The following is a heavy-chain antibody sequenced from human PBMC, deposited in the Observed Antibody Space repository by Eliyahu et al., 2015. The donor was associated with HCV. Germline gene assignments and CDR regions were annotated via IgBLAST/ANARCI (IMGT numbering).Heavy chain of an antibody. CDR1: GLPFXGTA. Sequence: EVQLVESGGGLVQPGGXLKLSXXTSGLPFXGTAVHWVRQAPGKGLAWVGRIRNKADNYVTAYAASVEGRFTISRDXSRNTAYLQMNSLKTEDTAVYFCAQNWGMYYFDYWGQGTLVTVSS. D-gene: IGHD7-27*01. V-gene: IGHV3-73*02. CDR2: IRNKADNYVT. CDR3: AQNWGMYYFDY. J-gene: IGHJ4*02.